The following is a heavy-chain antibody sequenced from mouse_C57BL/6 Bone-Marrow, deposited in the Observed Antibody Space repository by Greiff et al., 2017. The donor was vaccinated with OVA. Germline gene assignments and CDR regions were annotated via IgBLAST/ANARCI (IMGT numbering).Heavy chain of an antibody. CDR2: IYPGDGDT. CDR3: ARDGSSYFFDY. J-gene: IGHJ2*01. Sequence: QVQLQQSGPELVKPGASVKISCKASGYAFSSSWMNWVKQRPGKGLEWIGRIYPGDGDTNYNGKFKGKATLTADKSSSTAYMQLSSLTSEDAAVYFCARDGSSYFFDYWGQGTTRTVSS. CDR1: GYAFSSSW. V-gene: IGHV1-82*01. D-gene: IGHD1-1*01.